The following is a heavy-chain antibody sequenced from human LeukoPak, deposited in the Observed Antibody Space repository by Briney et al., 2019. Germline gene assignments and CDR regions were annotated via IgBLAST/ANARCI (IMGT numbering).Heavy chain of an antibody. Sequence: SETLSLTCTVSGVSISSDYWSWIRLPPGKGLEWIGYIYYSGSSNYNPSLKSRVTMSVDMSKDQFSLKLTSVTAADTAVYYCARRLRQNLFDPWGQGTLVTVSS. CDR3: ARRLRQNLFDP. CDR1: GVSISSDY. D-gene: IGHD5/OR15-5a*01. V-gene: IGHV4-59*08. J-gene: IGHJ5*02. CDR2: IYYSGSS.